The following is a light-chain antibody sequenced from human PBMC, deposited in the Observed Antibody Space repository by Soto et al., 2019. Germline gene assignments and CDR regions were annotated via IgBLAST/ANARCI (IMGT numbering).Light chain of an antibody. V-gene: IGKV1-33*01. J-gene: IGKJ4*01. CDR1: QDISNY. Sequence: DIQMTQSPSSLSASVGDRVTITCQANQDISNYLNWYQQKPGKAPKLLIYEASNLETGVPSRFSGGGSGTDFTFTISSLQPEDIATYYCQQYDNLPPLTVGGGTKVEIQ. CDR3: QQYDNLPPLT. CDR2: EAS.